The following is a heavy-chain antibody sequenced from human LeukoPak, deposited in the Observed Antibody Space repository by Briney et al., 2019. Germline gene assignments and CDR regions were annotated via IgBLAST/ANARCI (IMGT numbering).Heavy chain of an antibody. D-gene: IGHD1-7*01. CDR2: ISYDGSNK. J-gene: IGHJ4*02. CDR1: GFTFGSYA. Sequence: GGSWRLSCAASGFTFGSYAVHWVRQAQAKGLGWVAVISYDGSNKYYADSVKGRFTISRDNSKNTLYLQMNSLRAEDTAVYYCAREVNNWNYALLDYWGQGTLVTVSS. V-gene: IGHV3-30-3*01. CDR3: AREVNNWNYALLDY.